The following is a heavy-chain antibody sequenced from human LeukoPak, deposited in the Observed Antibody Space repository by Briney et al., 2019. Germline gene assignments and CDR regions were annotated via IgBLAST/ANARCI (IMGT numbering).Heavy chain of an antibody. V-gene: IGHV4-39*01. Sequence: SGGSLRLSCAASGFTFSSYAMSWVRQAPGKGLEWIGSIYYSGSTYYNPSLKSRVTISVDTSKNQFSLKLSSVTAADTAVYYCARQPYDSSGYYSVWGQGTLVTVSS. CDR3: ARQPYDSSGYYSV. CDR1: GFTFSSYA. J-gene: IGHJ4*02. CDR2: IYYSGST. D-gene: IGHD3-22*01.